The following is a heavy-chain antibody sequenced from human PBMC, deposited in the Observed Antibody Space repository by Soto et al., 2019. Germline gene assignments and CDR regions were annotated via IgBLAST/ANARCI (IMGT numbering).Heavy chain of an antibody. CDR3: ARDIGFDYVN. V-gene: IGHV3-7*01. CDR1: GFNVMSYW. CDR2: IKEDGSEI. D-gene: IGHD3-10*01. J-gene: IGHJ4*02. Sequence: GGSLSLSCAVSGFNVMSYWMSWVRQAPGKGLEWVASIKEDGSEIYYLHSVRGRFAISRDSAGNALHLTMNYLSAEDTGVYFCARDIGFDYVNWGQGTLVTVSS.